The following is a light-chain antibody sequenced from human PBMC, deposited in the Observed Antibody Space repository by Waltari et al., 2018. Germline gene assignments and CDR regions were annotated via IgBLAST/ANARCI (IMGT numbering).Light chain of an antibody. Sequence: QSALTQPASVSGSPGQAIIISCTGTGSDVGGYDYVSWYQQYPGQAPRLIISDVYNLASVVASRCSGSKSDNTASLTISGLQAEDESVYYCSSYTSSGVVFGGGTKLTVL. J-gene: IGLJ2*01. CDR3: SSYTSSGVV. CDR1: GSDVGGYDY. CDR2: DVY. V-gene: IGLV2-14*01.